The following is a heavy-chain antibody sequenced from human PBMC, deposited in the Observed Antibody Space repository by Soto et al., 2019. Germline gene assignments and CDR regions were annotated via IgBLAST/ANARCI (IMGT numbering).Heavy chain of an antibody. CDR3: ARGDIVVENNWFDP. V-gene: IGHV4-34*01. Sequence: PSETLSLTCAVYGGSLSGYYWSWIRQPPGKGLEWIGEINHSGSTNYNPSLKSRVTISVDTSKNQFSLKLSSVTAADTAVYYCARGDIVVENNWFDPWGQGTLVTVSS. CDR1: GGSLSGYY. CDR2: INHSGST. J-gene: IGHJ5*02. D-gene: IGHD2-2*01.